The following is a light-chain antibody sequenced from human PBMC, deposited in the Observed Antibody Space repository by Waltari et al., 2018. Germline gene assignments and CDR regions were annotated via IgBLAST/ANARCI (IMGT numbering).Light chain of an antibody. CDR3: QQYNNWWT. V-gene: IGKV3-15*01. CDR1: QSVSSN. J-gene: IGKJ1*01. CDR2: GAS. Sequence: EIVMTQSPATLSVSPGERATLSCRASQSVSSNLAWYQQKPGQAPRLLIDGASTRATGIPARFSGSGSGTEFTLTISSMQSEDFAVYYCQQYNNWWTFGQGTKVEIK.